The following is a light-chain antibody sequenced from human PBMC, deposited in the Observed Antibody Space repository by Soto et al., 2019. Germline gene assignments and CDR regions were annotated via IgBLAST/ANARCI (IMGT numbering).Light chain of an antibody. CDR2: GAS. J-gene: IGKJ2*01. V-gene: IGKV3-15*01. CDR3: QQYNNWPPLT. Sequence: EIVMTQSPATLSVSPGERATLSCRASQSVSSNLAWYQQKPGQAPRLLIYGASTRATGIPARFSGSGSGTEFTLTISSLQSEDFAVYYCQQYNNWPPLTSGQGNKLEIK. CDR1: QSVSSN.